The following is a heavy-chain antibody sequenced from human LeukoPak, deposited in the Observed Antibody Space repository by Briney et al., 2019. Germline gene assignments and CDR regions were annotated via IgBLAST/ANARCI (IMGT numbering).Heavy chain of an antibody. V-gene: IGHV4-34*01. J-gene: IGHJ4*02. CDR1: GGSFSGYY. Sequence: SETLSLTCAVYGGSFSGYYWSWIRQPPGKGLEWIGEINHSRSTNYNPSLKSRVTISVDTSKNQFSLKLSSVTAADTAVYYCARGGGLGYCSSTSCYRPLFDYWGQGTLVTVSS. CDR3: ARGGGLGYCSSTSCYRPLFDY. D-gene: IGHD2-2*02. CDR2: INHSRST.